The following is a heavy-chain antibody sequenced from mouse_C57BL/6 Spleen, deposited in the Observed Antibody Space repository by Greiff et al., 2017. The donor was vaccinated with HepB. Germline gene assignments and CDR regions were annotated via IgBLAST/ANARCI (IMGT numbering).Heavy chain of an antibody. V-gene: IGHV1-69*01. CDR3: ARLPAY. CDR2: IDPSDSYT. J-gene: IGHJ3*01. CDR1: GYTFTSYW. Sequence: QVQLKQPGAELVMPGASVKLSCKASGYTFTSYWMHWVKQRPGQGLEWIGEIDPSDSYTNYNQKFKGKSTLTVDKSSSTAYMQLSSLTSEDSAVYYCARLPAYWGQGTLVTVSA.